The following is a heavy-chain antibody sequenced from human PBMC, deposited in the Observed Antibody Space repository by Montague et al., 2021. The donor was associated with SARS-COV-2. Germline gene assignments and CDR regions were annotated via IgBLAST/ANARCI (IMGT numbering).Heavy chain of an antibody. J-gene: IGHJ3*02. Sequence: SETLSLTCTVSGGSISSYYWSWIRQPPGKGLEWIGYIYYSGSTNYNPSLESRVTISVDTSENQFSLKLSSVTAADTAVYYCARGSGWMGNAFDIWGQGTMVTVSS. V-gene: IGHV4-59*01. CDR1: GGSISSYY. D-gene: IGHD6-19*01. CDR2: IYYSGST. CDR3: ARGSGWMGNAFDI.